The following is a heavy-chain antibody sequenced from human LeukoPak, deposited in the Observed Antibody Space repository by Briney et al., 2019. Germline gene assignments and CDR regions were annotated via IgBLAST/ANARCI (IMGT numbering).Heavy chain of an antibody. CDR3: ARDEWELLRAY. CDR2: IYSGGST. D-gene: IGHD1-26*01. J-gene: IGHJ4*02. V-gene: IGHV3-66*02. CDR1: GFTVSSNY. Sequence: PGGPLRLSCAASGFTVSSNYMGWVRQAPGKGLEWLSIIYSGGSTYYADSVKGRFTISRDNSKNTLYLQMNSLRAEDTAVYYCARDEWELLRAYWGQGTLVTVSS.